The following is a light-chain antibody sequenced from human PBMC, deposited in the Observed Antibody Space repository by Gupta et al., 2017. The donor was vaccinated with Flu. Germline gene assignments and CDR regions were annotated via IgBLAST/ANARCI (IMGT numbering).Light chain of an antibody. Sequence: DIQMTQSPSFLSASVGDRVTITCRASQSVNSHLNWYQQKPGKAPKLLIFSASSLQSGVPSRFSGSGFGTAFTLTISSLQPADFATYFCQHSFSNSITFGQGTRLEI. CDR3: QHSFSNSIT. V-gene: IGKV1-39*01. CDR1: QSVNSH. J-gene: IGKJ5*01. CDR2: SAS.